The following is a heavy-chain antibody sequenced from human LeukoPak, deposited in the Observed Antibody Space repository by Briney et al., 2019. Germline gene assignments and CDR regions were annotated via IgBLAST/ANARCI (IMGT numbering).Heavy chain of an antibody. CDR2: INPTTGVA. CDR1: GYTFTVHY. J-gene: IGHJ6*03. CDR3: ARLDRNYYYLDV. Sequence: VASVNVSCKTSGYTFTVHYMNWVRQAPGQGLEWMGRINPTTGVANYAQKFQGRITVTRDTSINTAYMELSSLRSDDTAVYYCARLDRNYYYLDVWGQGATVTVSS. V-gene: IGHV1-2*06. D-gene: IGHD1-1*01.